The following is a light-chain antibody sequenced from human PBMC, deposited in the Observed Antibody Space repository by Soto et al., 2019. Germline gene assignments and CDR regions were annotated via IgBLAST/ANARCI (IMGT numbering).Light chain of an antibody. V-gene: IGKV2D-29*01. CDR3: MQNIDLPPT. CDR1: QTARHSDGRTY. CDR2: EVS. J-gene: IGKJ2*01. Sequence: DIVMTQIPLSLSVTPGRAASISCKSSQTARHSDGRTYLYWYRQKPGQPPHLLIYEVSNRFSGVPERFSGSGSVTDFTLNISRVEADDVGVYYCMQNIDLPPTFGQGTKLEIK.